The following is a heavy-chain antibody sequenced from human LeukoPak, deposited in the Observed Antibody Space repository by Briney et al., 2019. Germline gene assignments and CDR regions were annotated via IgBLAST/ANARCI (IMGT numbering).Heavy chain of an antibody. CDR1: GGSISGYS. Sequence: SETLSLTCTVSGGSISGYSWSWIRQPPGKGLEWIGYIYYSGSTYYNPSLKSRVTISVDTSKNQFSLKLSSVAAADTAVYYCARSDILTGYLFDYWGQGTLVTVSS. D-gene: IGHD3-9*01. CDR2: IYYSGST. CDR3: ARSDILTGYLFDY. V-gene: IGHV4-59*08. J-gene: IGHJ4*02.